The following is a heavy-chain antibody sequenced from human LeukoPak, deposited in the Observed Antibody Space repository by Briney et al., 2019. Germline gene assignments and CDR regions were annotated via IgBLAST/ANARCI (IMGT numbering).Heavy chain of an antibody. CDR2: ISAYNGNT. CDR1: GYTFSRYA. J-gene: IGHJ4*02. Sequence: ASVKVSCKTSGYTFSRYAVGWARQAPGQGLEWMGWISAYNGNTNYAQKLQGRVTMTTDTSTSTAYMELRSLRSDDTAVYYCARDWTFDYWGQGTLVTVSS. V-gene: IGHV1-18*01. CDR3: ARDWTFDY. D-gene: IGHD3/OR15-3a*01.